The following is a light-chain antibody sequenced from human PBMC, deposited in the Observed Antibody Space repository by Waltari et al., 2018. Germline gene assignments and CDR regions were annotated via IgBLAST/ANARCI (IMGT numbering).Light chain of an antibody. CDR1: SLRSYY. J-gene: IGLJ1*01. CDR3: NSRDSSGNHIV. Sequence: SSELTQDPAVSVALGQTVRITCQGDSLRSYYASWYQQKPGQAPVLVIYGKNNRPSGIPDRFPGSSSGNTASLTITGAQAEDEADYYCNSRDSSGNHIVFGTGTKVTVL. CDR2: GKN. V-gene: IGLV3-19*01.